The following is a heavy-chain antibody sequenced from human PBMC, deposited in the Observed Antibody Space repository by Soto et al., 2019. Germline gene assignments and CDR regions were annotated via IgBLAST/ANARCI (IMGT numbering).Heavy chain of an antibody. CDR1: GGSITSNKW. V-gene: IGHV4-4*02. Sequence: SETLPLTCAVSGGSITSNKWWTWVRRPPGQGLDWIGEIYRTGSTNYNPSLKSRVTISLDKSEKQISLKVTSLTAADTAVYYCASRDPGTSVDYWGQGTLLTV. D-gene: IGHD1-7*01. J-gene: IGHJ4*02. CDR3: ASRDPGTSVDY. CDR2: IYRTGST.